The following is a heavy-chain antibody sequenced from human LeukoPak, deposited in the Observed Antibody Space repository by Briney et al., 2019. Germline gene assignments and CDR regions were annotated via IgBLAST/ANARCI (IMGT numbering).Heavy chain of an antibody. V-gene: IGHV1-69*13. CDR3: ARGPYCGGDCYLGYFDY. J-gene: IGHJ4*02. D-gene: IGHD2-21*02. Sequence: SVKVSCKASGGTFSSYAISWVRQAPGQGLEWMGGIIPIFGTANYAQKFQGRVTITADESTSTAYMELSSLRSEDTAVYYCARGPYCGGDCYLGYFDYWGQGTLVTVSS. CDR2: IIPIFGTA. CDR1: GGTFSSYA.